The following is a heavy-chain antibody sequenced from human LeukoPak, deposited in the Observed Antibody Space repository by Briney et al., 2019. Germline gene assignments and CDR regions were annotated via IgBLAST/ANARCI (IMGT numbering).Heavy chain of an antibody. Sequence: GGSLRLSCAASGFAFSSCWMHWVRQAPGKGLVWVSAISGSGGSTYSADSVKGRFTISRDNSKNTLYLQMNSLRAEDTAVYYCAKDRQWLSSGYYFDYWGQGTLVTVSS. D-gene: IGHD3-22*01. V-gene: IGHV3-23*01. CDR2: ISGSGGST. CDR3: AKDRQWLSSGYYFDY. CDR1: GFAFSSCW. J-gene: IGHJ4*02.